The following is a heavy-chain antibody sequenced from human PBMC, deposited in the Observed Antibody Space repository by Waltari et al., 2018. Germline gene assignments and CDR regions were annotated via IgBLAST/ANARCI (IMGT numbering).Heavy chain of an antibody. J-gene: IGHJ6*02. CDR3: ARDTGALWMDV. CDR1: EYTFTSSY. D-gene: IGHD2-21*01. Sequence: QVQLVQSGAEVKKPGASVKISCKTSEYTFTSSYIHWVRKAPGQGLEWMGIINPSGGSTIYAQKCQGRCTMTGDRSTSTVYMELGSLRAEDTAVYYWARDTGALWMDVWGQGTTVTVSS. CDR2: INPSGGST. V-gene: IGHV1-46*01.